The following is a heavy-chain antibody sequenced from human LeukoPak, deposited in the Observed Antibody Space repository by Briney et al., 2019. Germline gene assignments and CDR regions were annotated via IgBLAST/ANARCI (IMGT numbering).Heavy chain of an antibody. CDR2: ISGSGGST. Sequence: GGSLRLSCAASGFTFSSYAMSWVRQAPGKGLEWVSAISGSGGSTYYADSVKGRFTISRDNSKNTQYLQMNSLRAEDTAVYYCARAARFGELLSPFDYWGQGTLVTVSS. CDR1: GFTFSSYA. CDR3: ARAARFGELLSPFDY. V-gene: IGHV3-23*01. J-gene: IGHJ4*02. D-gene: IGHD3-10*01.